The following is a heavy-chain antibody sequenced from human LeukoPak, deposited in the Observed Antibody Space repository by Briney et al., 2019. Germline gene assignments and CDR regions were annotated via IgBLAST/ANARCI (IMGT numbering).Heavy chain of an antibody. Sequence: RASVKVSCEASGGTFSSYAISWVRQAPGQGLEWMGRIIPIFGTANYAQKFQGRVTITADKSTSTAYMELSSLRSEDTAVYYCARGRRTMTVDNWFDPWGQGTLVTVSS. J-gene: IGHJ5*02. CDR2: IIPIFGTA. V-gene: IGHV1-69*06. CDR1: GGTFSSYA. D-gene: IGHD3-22*01. CDR3: ARGRRTMTVDNWFDP.